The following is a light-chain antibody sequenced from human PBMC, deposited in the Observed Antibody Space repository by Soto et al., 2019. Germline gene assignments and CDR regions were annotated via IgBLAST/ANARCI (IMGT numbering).Light chain of an antibody. J-gene: IGKJ1*01. CDR1: QDINSY. CDR3: QQLAIYPRT. Sequence: DIQLTQSPSFLSASVGARVTITCRASQDINSYLAWYQQKPGKAPNLLIYAASTAQSAVPSRFSGGGSGTEFTLTIRSLHPEDCATYYCQQLAIYPRTFGQGTRV. CDR2: AAS. V-gene: IGKV1-9*01.